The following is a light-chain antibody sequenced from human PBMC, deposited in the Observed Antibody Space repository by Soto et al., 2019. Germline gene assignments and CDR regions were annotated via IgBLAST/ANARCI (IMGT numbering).Light chain of an antibody. V-gene: IGKV1-5*01. CDR2: DAS. CDR3: QQYNSYPIT. J-gene: IGKJ5*01. Sequence: DIQMTQSPSTLSASVGDRFTITCRASQSISSWLAWYQQKQGKXPKXXIYDASSLESGVPSRFSGSGSGTELTITISSLQPDDFETYYCQQYNSYPITFGQGTRLEIK. CDR1: QSISSW.